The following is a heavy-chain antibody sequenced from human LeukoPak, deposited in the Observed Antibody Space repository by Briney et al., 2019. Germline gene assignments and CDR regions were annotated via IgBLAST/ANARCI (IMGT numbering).Heavy chain of an antibody. D-gene: IGHD3-3*01. V-gene: IGHV4-4*07. CDR3: ARSDFWSGYYPHFDY. Sequence: SETLSLTCTVSGGSISSYYWSWVRQPAGKGLEWIGRIYSSGSTNYNPSLRSRVTMSLDTSKNQFSLKLTSVTAADTAVYYCARSDFWSGYYPHFDYWGQGTLVTVSS. CDR2: IYSSGST. CDR1: GGSISSYY. J-gene: IGHJ4*02.